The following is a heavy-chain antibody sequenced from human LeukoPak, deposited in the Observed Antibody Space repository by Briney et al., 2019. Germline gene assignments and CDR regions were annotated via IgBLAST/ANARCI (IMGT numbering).Heavy chain of an antibody. CDR3: AREAVRCSSTSCYKRDRLYNWFDP. V-gene: IGHV1-46*01. CDR2: INPSGGST. CDR1: GYTFTSYY. J-gene: IGHJ5*02. D-gene: IGHD2-2*02. Sequence: ASVEVSCKASGYTFTSYYMHWVRQAPGQGLEWMGIINPSGGSTSYAQKFQGRVTMTRDMSTSTVYMELSSLRSEDTAVYYCAREAVRCSSTSCYKRDRLYNWFDPWGQGTLVTVSS.